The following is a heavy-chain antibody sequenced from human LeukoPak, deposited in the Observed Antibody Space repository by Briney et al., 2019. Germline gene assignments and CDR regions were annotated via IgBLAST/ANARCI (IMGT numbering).Heavy chain of an antibody. D-gene: IGHD3-10*01. CDR3: ARGFGYMDV. Sequence: PSETLSLTCTVSGGSISSYYWSWIRQPPGKGLEWIGSIYYSGSTYYNPSLKSRVTISVDTSKNQFSLKLSSVTAADTAVYYCARGFGYMDVWGKGTTVTVSS. J-gene: IGHJ6*03. V-gene: IGHV4-39*07. CDR2: IYYSGST. CDR1: GGSISSYY.